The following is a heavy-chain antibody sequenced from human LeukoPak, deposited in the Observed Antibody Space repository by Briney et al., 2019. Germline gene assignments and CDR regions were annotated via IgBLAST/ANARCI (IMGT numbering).Heavy chain of an antibody. CDR2: IYNSGST. V-gene: IGHV4-38-2*02. CDR1: GYSIGTDYY. J-gene: IGHJ5*02. CDR3: ARNSSSSSPPERYNWFDP. D-gene: IGHD6-6*01. Sequence: SETLSLTCTVSGYSIGTDYYWGWIRQPPGKGLEGIGSIYNSGSTYYNPSLKSRITISVDTSKNQFSLKLSSVTAADTAVYYCARNSSSSSPPERYNWFDPWGQGTLVTVSS.